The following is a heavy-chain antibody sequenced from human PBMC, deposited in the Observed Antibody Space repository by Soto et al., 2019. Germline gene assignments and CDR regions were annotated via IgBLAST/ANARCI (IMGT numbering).Heavy chain of an antibody. J-gene: IGHJ4*02. Sequence: QVQLQQWGAGLVKPSETLSLTCGVYDGSFSNNYWTWFRQPPGKGLEWIGEISPSGTTKYIPPLKSRGTISLDTSKMHSSLKVTSVTAADTAVYYCATSLWFGTQPEIWGQGTLVTVSS. V-gene: IGHV4-34*01. CDR3: ATSLWFGTQPEI. CDR2: ISPSGTT. CDR1: DGSFSNNY. D-gene: IGHD3-10*01.